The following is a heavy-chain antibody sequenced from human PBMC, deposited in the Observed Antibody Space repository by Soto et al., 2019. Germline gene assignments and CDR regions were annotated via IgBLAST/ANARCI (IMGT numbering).Heavy chain of an antibody. V-gene: IGHV4-4*02. CDR2: MHPGGGT. J-gene: IGHJ6*01. CDR1: GGSINSVNW. D-gene: IGHD3-9*01. Sequence: QVQPQESGPGLVKPSDTLSLTCAVSGGSINSVNWWCWVRQSPGKGVEVIGEMHPGGGTNYNPSLQNRVTVSIDKSRNQFSLTMSSVTAADTAVYFCAGHDNNRYGFDAWGRGTTVTVSS. CDR3: AGHDNNRYGFDA.